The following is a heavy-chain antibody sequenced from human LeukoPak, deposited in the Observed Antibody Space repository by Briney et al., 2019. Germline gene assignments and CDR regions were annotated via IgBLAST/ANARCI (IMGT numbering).Heavy chain of an antibody. Sequence: PGGSLRLSCAASGFTFSSYEMNWVRQAPGKGLEWVSYISSTSGSAIYYADSVKGRFTISRDNAKNSLYLQMNSLRAEDTAVYYCARRYCSSISCLLDFWGQGTLVTVSS. V-gene: IGHV3-48*03. D-gene: IGHD2-2*01. CDR1: GFTFSSYE. CDR3: ARRYCSSISCLLDF. CDR2: ISSTSGSAI. J-gene: IGHJ4*02.